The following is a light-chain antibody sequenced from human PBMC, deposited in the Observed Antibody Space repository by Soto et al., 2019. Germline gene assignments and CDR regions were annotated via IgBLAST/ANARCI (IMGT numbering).Light chain of an antibody. V-gene: IGLV1-40*01. CDR2: GNS. CDR1: SSNIGAGYD. J-gene: IGLJ1*01. CDR3: QSYDSSLSAPYV. Sequence: QSVLTQPPSVSGAPGQRVTISCTGSSSNIGAGYDVHWYQQLPGTAPKLLIYGNSNRPSGVPDRFSGSKSGTSASLAITGPQAEVEADYSCQSYDSSLSAPYVFGTGTKVTV.